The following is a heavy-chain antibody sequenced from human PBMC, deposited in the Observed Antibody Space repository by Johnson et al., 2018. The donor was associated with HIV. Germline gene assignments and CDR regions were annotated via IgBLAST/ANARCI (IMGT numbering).Heavy chain of an antibody. CDR2: ISSRGRTI. D-gene: IGHD1-7*01. CDR1: GCTFSDYD. V-gene: IGHV3-11*01. CDR3: ARERSGTIAFDI. Sequence: QMLLVESGGGLVKPGGSLRLSCAASGCTFSDYDLSWIRQAPGQGLEWVSYISSRGRTIYYADSVKGRFTISRDNAKNSLYLQMNSLRAEDTAVYYCARERSGTIAFDIWGQGTMVTVSS. J-gene: IGHJ3*02.